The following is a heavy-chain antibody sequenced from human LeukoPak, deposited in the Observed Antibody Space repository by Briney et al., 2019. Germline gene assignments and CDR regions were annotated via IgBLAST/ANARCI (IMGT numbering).Heavy chain of an antibody. J-gene: IGHJ2*01. CDR1: GYSISSGYY. CDR2: IYHSGST. CDR3: ARHGGFYDFWSAITKYYFDL. D-gene: IGHD3-3*01. Sequence: PSETLSLTCAVSGYSISSGYYWAFIRQPPGKGLEWIGSIYHSGSTDYNTSLKSRVTISIDTSKNQFSLKLSSVTAADTAVYYCARHGGFYDFWSAITKYYFDLWGRGTLVTVSS. V-gene: IGHV4-38-2*01.